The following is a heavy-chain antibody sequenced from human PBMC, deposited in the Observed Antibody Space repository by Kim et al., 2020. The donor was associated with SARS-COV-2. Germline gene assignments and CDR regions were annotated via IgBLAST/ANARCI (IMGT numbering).Heavy chain of an antibody. J-gene: IGHJ5*02. Sequence: GGSLRLSCAASGFTFTTYWMHWVRQAPGKGLVWVARINSDGSTTSYADSVKGRFTISRDNAKNTLYIQMNSLRVEDTALYYCARGGSSGYTPGWFDPRG. V-gene: IGHV3-74*01. CDR2: INSDGSTT. CDR3: ARGGSSGYTPGWFDP. CDR1: GFTFTTYW. D-gene: IGHD3-22*01.